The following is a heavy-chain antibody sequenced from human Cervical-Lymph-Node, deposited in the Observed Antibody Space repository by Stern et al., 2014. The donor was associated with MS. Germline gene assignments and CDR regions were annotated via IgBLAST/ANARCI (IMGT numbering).Heavy chain of an antibody. J-gene: IGHJ4*02. CDR1: GGSISSAEYY. Sequence: QLQLQESGPGLVKPSQTLSLTCAVTGGSISSAEYYWSWIRQSPGQGLEWIGYIPYSATTYYNPAPNSRVTISVDTSKNHFSLNLRSVTAADTAVYYCSRDADGYSLVFGYWGRGTLVTVSS. D-gene: IGHD5-24*01. CDR3: SRDADGYSLVFGY. CDR2: IPYSATT. V-gene: IGHV4-30-4*01.